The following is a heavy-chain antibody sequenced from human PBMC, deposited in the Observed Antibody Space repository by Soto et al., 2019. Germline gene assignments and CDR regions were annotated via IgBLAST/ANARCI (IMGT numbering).Heavy chain of an antibody. CDR1: GFTFSSYW. Sequence: GGSLRLSCAASGFTFSSYWMSWVRQAPGKGLEWVANIKQDGSEKYYVDSVKGRFTISRDNAKNSLYLQMNSLRAEDTAVYYCARGGGRIVVVVAANDYWGQGTLVTVSS. CDR2: IKQDGSEK. V-gene: IGHV3-7*01. D-gene: IGHD2-15*01. J-gene: IGHJ4*02. CDR3: ARGGGRIVVVVAANDY.